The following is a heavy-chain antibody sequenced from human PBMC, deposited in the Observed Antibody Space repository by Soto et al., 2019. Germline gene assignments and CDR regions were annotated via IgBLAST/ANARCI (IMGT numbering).Heavy chain of an antibody. CDR1: GLTFGDHY. D-gene: IGHD2-21*01. Sequence: EVQLVESGGGLVQPGGSLTLSCAVSGLTFGDHYMEWVRQAPGKGLEWVARARNKAKGYSTDFAASVNGRFTISRDESKKSLNLQMNSLMTEDTAVYHCSILEGAWGQGTLVIVSS. J-gene: IGHJ5*02. CDR2: ARNKAKGYST. V-gene: IGHV3-72*01. CDR3: SILEGA.